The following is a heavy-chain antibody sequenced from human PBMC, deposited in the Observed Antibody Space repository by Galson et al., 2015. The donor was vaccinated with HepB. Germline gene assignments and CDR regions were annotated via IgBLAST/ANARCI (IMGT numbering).Heavy chain of an antibody. Sequence: SLRLSCAASGFTFSSYAMHWVRQAPGKGLEWVAVISYDGSNKYYADSVKGRFTISRDNSENTLYLQMNSLRAEDTAVYYCARGYGSGSYLVDYWGQGTLVTVSS. CDR2: ISYDGSNK. J-gene: IGHJ4*02. V-gene: IGHV3-30*04. D-gene: IGHD3-10*01. CDR3: ARGYGSGSYLVDY. CDR1: GFTFSSYA.